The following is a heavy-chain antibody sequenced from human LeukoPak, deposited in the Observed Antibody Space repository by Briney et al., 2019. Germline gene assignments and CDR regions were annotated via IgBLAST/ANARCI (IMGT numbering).Heavy chain of an antibody. CDR1: GYTFTHYG. Sequence: ASVKVSCKTSGYTFTHYGISWVRQAPGQGLEWVGWISAYNGDTKYAQSFQDKVTMTTDTSTSTAYMELRSLTSDDTAVYYCARDRQLAHYWGQGTLVTVSS. CDR3: ARDRQLAHY. V-gene: IGHV1-18*01. D-gene: IGHD6-13*01. CDR2: ISAYNGDT. J-gene: IGHJ4*02.